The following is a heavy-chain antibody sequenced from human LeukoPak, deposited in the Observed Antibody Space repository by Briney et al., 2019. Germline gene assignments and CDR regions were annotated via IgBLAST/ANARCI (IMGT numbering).Heavy chain of an antibody. D-gene: IGHD4-17*01. CDR1: GFTVSSNY. CDR2: IYSGGST. J-gene: IGHJ4*02. CDR3: AREGVYGDLRFFDY. Sequence: GGSLRLSCAASGFTVSSNYMSWVRQAPGKGLEWVSVIYSGGSTYYADSVKGRFTISRDNSKNALYLQMNSLRAEDTAVYYCAREGVYGDLRFFDYWGQGTLVTVSS. V-gene: IGHV3-53*01.